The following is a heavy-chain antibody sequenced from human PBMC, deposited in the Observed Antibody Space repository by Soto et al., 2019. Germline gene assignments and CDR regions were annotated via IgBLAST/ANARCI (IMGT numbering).Heavy chain of an antibody. CDR1: GGSFRGYY. CDR2: INHSGST. Sequence: WETLSGTCAVYGGSFRGYYWSGIRQPPGKGLEWIGEINHSGSTNYNPSLKSRVTISVDTSKNQFSLKLSSVTAADTAVYYCARGRPRRHYYYYYGMDVWGQGTTV. J-gene: IGHJ6*02. V-gene: IGHV4-34*01. CDR3: ARGRPRRHYYYYYGMDV.